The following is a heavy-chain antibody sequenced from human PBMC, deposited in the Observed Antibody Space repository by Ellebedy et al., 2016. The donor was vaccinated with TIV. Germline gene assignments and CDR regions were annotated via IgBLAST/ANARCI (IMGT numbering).Heavy chain of an antibody. Sequence: ASVKVSCXVSGYTLTELSMHWVRQAPGKGLEWMGGFDPEDGETIYAQKFQGRVTMTEDTSTDTAYMELSSLRSEDTAVYYCARPYCSSTSCSGDYYYGMDVWGQGTTVTVSS. V-gene: IGHV1-24*01. CDR1: GYTLTELS. CDR3: ARPYCSSTSCSGDYYYGMDV. D-gene: IGHD2-2*01. J-gene: IGHJ6*02. CDR2: FDPEDGET.